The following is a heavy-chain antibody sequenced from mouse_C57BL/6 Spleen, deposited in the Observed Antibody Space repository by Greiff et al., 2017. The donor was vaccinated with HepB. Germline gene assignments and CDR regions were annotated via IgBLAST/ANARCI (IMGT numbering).Heavy chain of an antibody. V-gene: IGHV2-5*01. J-gene: IGHJ4*01. CDR1: GFSLTSYG. D-gene: IGHD1-1*01. CDR2: IWRGGST. CDR3: AKNRGYYYGSSDDAMDY. Sequence: VQVVESGPGLVQPSQSLSITCTVSGFSLTSYGVHWVRQSPGKGLEWLGVIWRGGSTNYNAAFMSRLSITKDNSKSQVFFKMNSLQADDTAIYYCAKNRGYYYGSSDDAMDYWGQGTSVTVSS.